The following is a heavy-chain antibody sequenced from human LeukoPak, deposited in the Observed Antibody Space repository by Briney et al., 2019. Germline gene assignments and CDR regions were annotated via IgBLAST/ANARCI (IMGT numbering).Heavy chain of an antibody. CDR3: ARGGSGSYSGWFDP. CDR2: MNPKNGGT. Sequence: ASVKVSCKASGFTFTAYYIHWVRQVPGQGLEWMGWMNPKNGGTTYAQNSQGKVTMTRDTSNKTAFMEITSLTSDDTAVYYCARGGSGSYSGWFDPRGQGTLVTVSS. CDR1: GFTFTAYY. J-gene: IGHJ5*02. V-gene: IGHV1-2*02. D-gene: IGHD3-10*01.